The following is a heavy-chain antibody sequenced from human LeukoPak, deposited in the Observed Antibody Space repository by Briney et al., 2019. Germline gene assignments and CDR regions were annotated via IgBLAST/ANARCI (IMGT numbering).Heavy chain of an antibody. D-gene: IGHD3-10*01. CDR2: IYYSGST. Sequence: SETLSLTCTVSGGSISSSSYYWGWIRQPPGKGLEWIGSIYYSGSTYYNPSLKSRVTISVDTSKNQFSLKLSSVTAADTAVYYCARDGSPYGSGRTRVYYGMDVWGQGTTVTVSS. CDR3: ARDGSPYGSGRTRVYYGMDV. J-gene: IGHJ6*02. CDR1: GGSISSSSYY. V-gene: IGHV4-39*07.